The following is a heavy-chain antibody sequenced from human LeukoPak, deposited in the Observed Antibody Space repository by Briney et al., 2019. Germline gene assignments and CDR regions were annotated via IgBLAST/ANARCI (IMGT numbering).Heavy chain of an antibody. V-gene: IGHV3-30*03. Sequence: PGGSLRLSCAASGFTFSSYGMHWVRQAPGKGLEWVAVISYDGSNKYYADSVKGRFTISRDNSKNTLYLQMNSLRAEDTAVYYCARVPTGGYYFDYWGQGTLVTVSS. CDR2: ISYDGSNK. CDR3: ARVPTGGYYFDY. J-gene: IGHJ4*02. CDR1: GFTFSSYG. D-gene: IGHD1-1*01.